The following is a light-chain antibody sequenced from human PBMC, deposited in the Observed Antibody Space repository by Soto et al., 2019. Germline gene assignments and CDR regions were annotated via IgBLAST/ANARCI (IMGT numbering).Light chain of an antibody. Sequence: EIVLTQSPGTLSLSPGERATLSCRASQTISSSYLAWYQQKPGQAPRLLIYAASTRATGIPDRFSDSGSGTDFTLTINRLEPEDFAVYFCQQFGGSPLFTFGPGTKVDIK. J-gene: IGKJ3*01. CDR3: QQFGGSPLFT. CDR2: AAS. CDR1: QTISSSY. V-gene: IGKV3-20*01.